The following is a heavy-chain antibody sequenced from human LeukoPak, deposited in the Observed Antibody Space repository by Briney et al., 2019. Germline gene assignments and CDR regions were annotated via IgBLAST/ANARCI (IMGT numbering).Heavy chain of an antibody. V-gene: IGHV4-38-2*01. CDR2: IYHRGNT. CDR1: NYSISSGYY. CDR3: ARIRMITFGGVIVRTYYFDY. J-gene: IGHJ4*02. D-gene: IGHD3-16*02. Sequence: SETLSLTCAVSNYSISSGYYWGGIRQPPGKGLEWIGSIYHRGNTYYNPSLKSRVTISVDTSKNQFSLKLSSVTAADTAVYYCARIRMITFGGVIVRTYYFDYWGQGTLVIVSS.